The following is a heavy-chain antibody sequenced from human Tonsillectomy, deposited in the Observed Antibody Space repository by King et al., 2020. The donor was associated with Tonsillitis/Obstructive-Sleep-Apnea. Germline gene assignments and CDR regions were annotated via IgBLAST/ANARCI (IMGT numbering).Heavy chain of an antibody. CDR3: ARDWGSNPIDL. V-gene: IGHV4-59*01. J-gene: IGHJ2*01. CDR2: IYYSGGT. D-gene: IGHD2-15*01. CDR1: GGSISSFY. Sequence: VQLQESGPGLVKPSETLSLTCTVSGGSISSFYWSWIRQPPGKGLEWIGYIYYSGGTNYNPSLKSRGAISLDTSKNQFSLKLSSVTAADTAVYYCARDWGSNPIDLWGRGTLVTVSP.